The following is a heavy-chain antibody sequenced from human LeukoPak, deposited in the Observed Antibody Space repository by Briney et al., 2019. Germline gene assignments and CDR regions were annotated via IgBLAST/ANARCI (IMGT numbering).Heavy chain of an antibody. Sequence: SETLSLTCTVSGGSISGYYWSWIRQPPGKGLEWIGYIYYSGSTNYNPSLKSRVTISVDTSKNQFSLKLSSVTAADTAVHYCARGGWLQQVDYWGQGTLVTVSS. D-gene: IGHD5-24*01. CDR1: GGSISGYY. V-gene: IGHV4-59*01. J-gene: IGHJ4*02. CDR3: ARGGWLQQVDY. CDR2: IYYSGST.